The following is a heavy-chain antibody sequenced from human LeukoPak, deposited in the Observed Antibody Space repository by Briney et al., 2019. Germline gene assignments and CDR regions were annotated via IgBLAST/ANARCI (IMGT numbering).Heavy chain of an antibody. J-gene: IGHJ4*02. CDR1: GYTFTGYY. D-gene: IGHD2-8*01. Sequence: ASVKVSCKASGYTFTGYYMHWVRQAPGQGLEWMGWISAYNGNTNYAQKLQGRVTMTTDTSTSTAYMELRSLRPDDTAVYYCARVLLNGARAYYFDYWGQGTLVTVSS. CDR2: ISAYNGNT. V-gene: IGHV1-18*04. CDR3: ARVLLNGARAYYFDY.